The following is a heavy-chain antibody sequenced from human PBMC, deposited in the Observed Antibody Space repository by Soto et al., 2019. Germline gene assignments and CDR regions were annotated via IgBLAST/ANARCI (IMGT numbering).Heavy chain of an antibody. D-gene: IGHD3-10*01. Sequence: LRLSCAASGFTFSSYEMNWVRQAPGKGLEWVSYISSSGSTIYYADSVKGRFTISRDNAKNSLYLQMNSLRAEDTAVYYCARGGRYYYAPGWFDPWGQGTLVTVSS. CDR2: ISSSGSTI. J-gene: IGHJ5*02. V-gene: IGHV3-48*03. CDR3: ARGGRYYYAPGWFDP. CDR1: GFTFSSYE.